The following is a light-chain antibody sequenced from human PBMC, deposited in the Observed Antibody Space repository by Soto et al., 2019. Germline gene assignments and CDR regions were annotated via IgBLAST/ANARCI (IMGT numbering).Light chain of an antibody. J-gene: IGKJ4*01. CDR1: QCISSS. V-gene: IGKV1-9*01. Sequence: DIQLTQSASFLSTSVGDRVTITCRASQCISSSLAWYQQKPGKAPNLLIYAASTLQSGVPSRFSGSGSGTEFTLTISSLQPGDFATYYCQQLNSYPFAFGGGTKVDIK. CDR2: AAS. CDR3: QQLNSYPFA.